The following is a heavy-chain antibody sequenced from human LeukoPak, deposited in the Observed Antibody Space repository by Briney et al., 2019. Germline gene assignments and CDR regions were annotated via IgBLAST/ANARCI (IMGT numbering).Heavy chain of an antibody. CDR3: ARGRSTGYPYYFEY. J-gene: IGHJ4*02. CDR2: MNPNSGST. Sequence: VASVKVSCKASGSTFTSYDINWVRQATGQGLEWMGWMNPNSGSTGYAQKSQGRVTITRNTSISTAYMELSGLRSEDTAVYYCARGRSTGYPYYFEYWGQGTLVTVSS. D-gene: IGHD5-12*01. CDR1: GSTFTSYD. V-gene: IGHV1-8*03.